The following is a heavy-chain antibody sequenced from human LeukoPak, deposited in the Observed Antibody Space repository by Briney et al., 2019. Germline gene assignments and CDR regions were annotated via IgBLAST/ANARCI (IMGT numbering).Heavy chain of an antibody. CDR2: ISRSGSTR. J-gene: IGHJ4*02. CDR3: AREIVSAVAGNFDY. CDR1: GFTFSSYE. Sequence: GGSLRLSCAASGFTFSSYEMNWVRQAPGKELEWVSYISRSGSTRTYADSVKGRFTISRDNAQNSLYLEMNSLRAEDTAVYYCAREIVSAVAGNFDYWGQGTLVTVSS. D-gene: IGHD6-19*01. V-gene: IGHV3-48*03.